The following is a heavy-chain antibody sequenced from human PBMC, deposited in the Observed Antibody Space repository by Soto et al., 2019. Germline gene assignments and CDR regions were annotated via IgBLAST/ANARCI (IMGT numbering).Heavy chain of an antibody. Sequence: SVKVSCKASGYTFTSYYMHWVRQDPGHGLEWMGIINPSGGSKSYAQKFQGRVTMTRDTATSTVYMELSSLRSEDTAVYYCARGGITMIVVLLDYGCQGTLVTVSS. D-gene: IGHD3-22*01. J-gene: IGHJ4*02. CDR3: ARGGITMIVVLLDY. CDR2: INPSGGSK. V-gene: IGHV1-46*01. CDR1: GYTFTSYY.